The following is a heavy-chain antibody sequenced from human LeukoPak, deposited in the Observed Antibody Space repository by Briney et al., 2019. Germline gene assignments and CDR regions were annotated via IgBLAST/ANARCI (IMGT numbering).Heavy chain of an antibody. CDR1: GFTFSSYG. D-gene: IGHD2-2*01. CDR2: ISYDGSNK. J-gene: IGHJ3*02. Sequence: GRSLRLSCAASGFTFSSYGMHWVRQAPGKGLEWVAVISYDGSNKYYADSVKGRFTISRDNSKNTLYLQMNSLRAEDTAVYYCATGAQLGYCSSTSCSSPEITVWDAFDIWGQGTMVTVSS. CDR3: ATGAQLGYCSSTSCSSPEITVWDAFDI. V-gene: IGHV3-30*03.